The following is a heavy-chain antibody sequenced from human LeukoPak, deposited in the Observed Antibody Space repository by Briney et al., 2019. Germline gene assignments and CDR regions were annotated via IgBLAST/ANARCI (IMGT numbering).Heavy chain of an antibody. CDR1: GYTFTGYY. CDR2: INPNSGGT. J-gene: IGHJ5*02. Sequence: GASVKVSCKASGYTFTGYYMHWVRQAPGQGLEWMGWINPNSGGTNYAQKFQGRVTMTRNTSISTAYMELSRLRSEDRAVYYCARGLGYCSSTSCYSRFDPWGQGTLVTVS. D-gene: IGHD2-2*01. V-gene: IGHV1-2*02. CDR3: ARGLGYCSSTSCYSRFDP.